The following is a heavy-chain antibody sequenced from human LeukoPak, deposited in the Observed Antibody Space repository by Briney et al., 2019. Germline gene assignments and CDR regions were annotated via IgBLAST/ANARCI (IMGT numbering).Heavy chain of an antibody. J-gene: IGHJ3*02. CDR3: AKECLAYDAFDN. CDR1: GFSIDDYA. V-gene: IGHV3-9*01. Sequence: GGSLRLSCAASGFSIDDYAMYWVRHAPGKGLEWVSGISWNSGSIGYVDSVKGRFTISRDNAKNSLYLQMNSLRADDTALYYCAKECLAYDAFDNWGQGTMVTVSS. CDR2: ISWNSGSI.